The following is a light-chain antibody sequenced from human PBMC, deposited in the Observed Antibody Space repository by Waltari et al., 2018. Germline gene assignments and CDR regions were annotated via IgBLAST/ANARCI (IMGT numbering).Light chain of an antibody. V-gene: IGLV2-23*01. CDR2: EAS. CDR1: SSDVGSHNL. Sequence: QSALTQPASVSGSPGQSITISCTGNSSDVGSHNLVSWYQQHPGKAPKVMIYEASKRPSGVSTRFCGSVSANTASLTISGLQVEDEAEYYCCSYADSSTPFVFGTGTKVTVL. CDR3: CSYADSSTPFV. J-gene: IGLJ1*01.